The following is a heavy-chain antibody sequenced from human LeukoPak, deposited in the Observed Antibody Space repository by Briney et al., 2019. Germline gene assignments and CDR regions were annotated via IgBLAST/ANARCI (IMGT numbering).Heavy chain of an antibody. CDR3: ARGNSGWYYFDY. CDR1: GYTFTSYG. CDR2: IIPIFGTA. D-gene: IGHD6-19*01. J-gene: IGHJ4*02. V-gene: IGHV1-69*13. Sequence: ASVKVSCKASGYTFTSYGISWVRQAPGQGLEWMGGIIPIFGTANYAQKFQGRVTITADESTSTAYMELGSLRSEDTAVYYCARGNSGWYYFDYWGQGTLVTVSS.